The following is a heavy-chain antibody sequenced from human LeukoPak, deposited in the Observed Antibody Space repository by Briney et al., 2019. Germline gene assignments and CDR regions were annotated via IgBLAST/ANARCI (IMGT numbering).Heavy chain of an antibody. Sequence: PLASVKVSCKASGYAFTGYYVEWVRQAPGQGLEWMGEINPNSGDTNYAQKFQGRVTMSRDRSIGTAYMELSRLRSDDTAVYYCVRAGHDYWGQGTLVTVSS. CDR2: INPNSGDT. J-gene: IGHJ4*02. V-gene: IGHV1-2*02. CDR1: GYAFTGYY. CDR3: VRAGHDY.